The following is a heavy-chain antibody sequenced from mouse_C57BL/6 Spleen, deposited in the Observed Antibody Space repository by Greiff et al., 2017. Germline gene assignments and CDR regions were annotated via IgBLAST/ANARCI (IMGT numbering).Heavy chain of an antibody. J-gene: IGHJ2*01. CDR1: GYTFTSYW. D-gene: IGHD2-1*01. CDR3: ARREGNYDYFDY. Sequence: VKLQQPGAELVMPGASVKLSCKASGYTFTSYWMHWVKQRPGQGLEWIGEIDPSDSYTNYNQKFKGKSTLTVDKSSSTAYMQLSSLTSEDSAVYYCARREGNYDYFDYWGQGTTLTVSS. CDR2: IDPSDSYT. V-gene: IGHV1-69*01.